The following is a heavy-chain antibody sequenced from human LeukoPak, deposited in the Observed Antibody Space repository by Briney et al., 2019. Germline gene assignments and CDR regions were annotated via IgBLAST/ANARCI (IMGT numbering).Heavy chain of an antibody. CDR2: IYYSGST. V-gene: IGHV4-59*01. J-gene: IGHJ4*01. D-gene: IGHD6-13*01. CDR1: GCSISSYY. Sequence: SESLSLTCTASGCSISSYYMSWIRQPPGKGLEWIAYIYYSGSTKYNPSLKSRVTISVDTSKNQFSLKLSSVTAADTAVYYGARDSFAAAAFDYWGQGTLVTVSS. CDR3: ARDSFAAAAFDY.